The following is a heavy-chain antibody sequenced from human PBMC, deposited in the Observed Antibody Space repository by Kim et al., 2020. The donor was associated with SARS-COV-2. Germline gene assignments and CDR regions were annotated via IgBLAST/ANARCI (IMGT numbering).Heavy chain of an antibody. J-gene: IGHJ2*01. D-gene: IGHD2-2*01. V-gene: IGHV3-43*02. CDR1: GFTFDDYA. Sequence: GGSLRLSCAASGFTFDDYAMHWVRQAPGKGLEWVSLISGDGGSTYYADSVKGRFTISRDNSKNSLYLQMNSLRTEDTALYYCAKARAEIPAAMSLGWYFDLWGRGTLVTVSS. CDR2: ISGDGGST. CDR3: AKARAEIPAAMSLGWYFDL.